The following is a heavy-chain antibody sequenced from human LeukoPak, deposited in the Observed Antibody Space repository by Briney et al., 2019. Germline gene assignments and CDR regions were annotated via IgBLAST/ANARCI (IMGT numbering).Heavy chain of an antibody. CDR1: GYSLSSGYY. CDR3: ARRNIPDY. Sequence: SWTLSLTCAVSGYSLSSGYYWGWIRQPPGKGLEWIGSIYHSGSTFYNPSLKSRVTISADTSKNQFSLNLSSVTAADTAVYYCARRNIPDYWGQGTLVTVSS. J-gene: IGHJ4*02. CDR2: IYHSGST. V-gene: IGHV4-38-2*01. D-gene: IGHD2/OR15-2a*01.